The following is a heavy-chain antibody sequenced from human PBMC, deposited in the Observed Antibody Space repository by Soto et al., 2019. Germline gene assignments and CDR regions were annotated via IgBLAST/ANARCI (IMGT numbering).Heavy chain of an antibody. Sequence: SQTLSLTCAISGDSVSSNSAAWNWIRQSPSRGLEWLGRTYYRSKWYNDYAVSVKSRITINPDTSENQFSLQLNSVTPEDTAVYYCARDTQESIAAAGTGFDYWGQGTLVTVSS. V-gene: IGHV6-1*01. CDR3: ARDTQESIAAAGTGFDY. CDR2: TYYRSKWYN. J-gene: IGHJ4*02. D-gene: IGHD6-13*01. CDR1: GDSVSSNSAA.